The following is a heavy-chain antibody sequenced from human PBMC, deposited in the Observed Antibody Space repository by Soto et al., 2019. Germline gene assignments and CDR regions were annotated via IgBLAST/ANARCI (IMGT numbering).Heavy chain of an antibody. D-gene: IGHD2-15*01. CDR2: IYYTGST. V-gene: IGHV4-39*01. J-gene: IGHJ4*02. CDR3: ARLGGVIAASDFDY. Sequence: PSETLSLTCTVSGASISNGDYYWSWIRQHPGKGLEWIGSIYYTGSTYYNPPLESRVTMSLQTSKNQFSLNLTSVTAADTAVYYCARLGGVIAASDFDYWGQGALVTVSS. CDR1: GASISNGDYY.